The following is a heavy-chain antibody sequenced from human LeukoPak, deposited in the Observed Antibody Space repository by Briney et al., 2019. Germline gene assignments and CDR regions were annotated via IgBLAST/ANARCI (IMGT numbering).Heavy chain of an antibody. D-gene: IGHD2/OR15-2a*01. V-gene: IGHV4-31*03. CDR1: GGSISSGGYY. Sequence: SQTLSLTCTVSGGSISSGGYYWSWIRQHPGKGLEWIGYIYYSGSTYYNPSLKSRVTISVDTSKNQFSLKLSSVTAADTAVYYCARCPFRQRSFDYWGQGTLVTVSS. J-gene: IGHJ4*02. CDR2: IYYSGST. CDR3: ARCPFRQRSFDY.